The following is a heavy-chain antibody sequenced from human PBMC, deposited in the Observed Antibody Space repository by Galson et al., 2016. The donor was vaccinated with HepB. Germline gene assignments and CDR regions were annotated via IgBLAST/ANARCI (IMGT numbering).Heavy chain of an antibody. D-gene: IGHD6-13*01. Sequence: LRLSCAASGFPFSTYGMHWVRQAPGRGLEWGAVIWHDGSHKYYADSVKGRFTISRDNSKNTVYLQMNSLRLEDTAVYYCTKGPAAAVPPGSFDMDVWGQGTTVSVSS. CDR1: GFPFSTYG. V-gene: IGHV3-33*06. CDR2: IWHDGSHK. J-gene: IGHJ6*02. CDR3: TKGPAAAVPPGSFDMDV.